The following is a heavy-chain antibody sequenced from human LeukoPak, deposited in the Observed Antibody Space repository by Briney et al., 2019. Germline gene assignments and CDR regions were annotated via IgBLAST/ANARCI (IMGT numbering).Heavy chain of an antibody. J-gene: IGHJ6*02. D-gene: IGHD2-15*01. V-gene: IGHV1-18*01. CDR1: GYTFTSYG. Sequence: GASVKVSCKASGYTFTSYGISWVRQAPGQGLEWMGWISAYNGNTNYAQKLQGRVTMTTDTSTSTAYMELRSLRSDDTAVYYCARDPTRVFGYYYYGMDVWGQGTTVTVSS. CDR3: ARDPTRVFGYYYYGMDV. CDR2: ISAYNGNT.